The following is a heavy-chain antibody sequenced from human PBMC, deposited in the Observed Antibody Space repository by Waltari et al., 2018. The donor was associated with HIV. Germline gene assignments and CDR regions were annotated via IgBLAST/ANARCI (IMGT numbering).Heavy chain of an antibody. D-gene: IGHD1-20*01. J-gene: IGHJ4*02. CDR3: AHRQGITGATVFDY. V-gene: IGHV2-5*02. CDR1: GFSLSTRGVG. Sequence: QITLRESGPTLVKPTQTLTLTCTFPGFSLSTRGVGVGWIRQPPGKALEWLGLIYWDDDKRYSPSLNSRLTITKDTSKNQVVLTMTNMDPVDTATYYCAHRQGITGATVFDYWGQGTLVTVSS. CDR2: IYWDDDK.